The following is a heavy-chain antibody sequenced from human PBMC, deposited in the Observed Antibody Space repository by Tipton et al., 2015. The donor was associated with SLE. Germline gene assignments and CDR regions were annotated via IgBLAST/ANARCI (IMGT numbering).Heavy chain of an antibody. J-gene: IGHJ3*02. CDR3: ARRVGRRGSTRGAFDI. D-gene: IGHD5-12*01. V-gene: IGHV4-39*01. Sequence: LRLSCSVSHGSINSNTYYWAWIRQPPGKGLEWIGTIDYTGNNQYYQSSLKGRVTISVDASRNQFSLRLSSVTAADTAVYYCARRVGRRGSTRGAFDIWGQGTMVTVSS. CDR2: IDYTGNN. CDR1: HGSINSNTYY.